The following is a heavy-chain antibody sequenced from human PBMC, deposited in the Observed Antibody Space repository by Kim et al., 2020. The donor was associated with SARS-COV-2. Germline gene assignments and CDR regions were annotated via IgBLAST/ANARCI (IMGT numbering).Heavy chain of an antibody. D-gene: IGHD6-19*01. V-gene: IGHV3-66*01. CDR3: AGGPGIAVAGNHYYYGMDV. Sequence: RFTISRDNSKNTLYLQMNSLRAEDTAVYYCAGGPGIAVAGNHYYYGMDVWGQGTTVTVSS. J-gene: IGHJ6*02.